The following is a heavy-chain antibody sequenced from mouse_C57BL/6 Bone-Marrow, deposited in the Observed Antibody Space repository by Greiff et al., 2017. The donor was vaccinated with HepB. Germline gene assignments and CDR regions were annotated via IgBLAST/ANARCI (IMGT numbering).Heavy chain of an antibody. D-gene: IGHD4-1*02. CDR3: ATNWDLYYFDY. CDR2: IYPGDGDT. CDR1: GYAFSSSW. Sequence: QVQLQQSGPELVKPGASVKISCKASGYAFSSSWMNWVKQRPGKGLEWIGRIYPGDGDTNYNGKFKGKATLTADKSSSTAYMQLSSLTSEDSAVYFCATNWDLYYFDYWGQGTTLTVSS. V-gene: IGHV1-82*01. J-gene: IGHJ2*01.